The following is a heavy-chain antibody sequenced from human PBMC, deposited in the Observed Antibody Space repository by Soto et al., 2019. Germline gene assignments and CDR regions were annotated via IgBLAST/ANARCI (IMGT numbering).Heavy chain of an antibody. D-gene: IGHD6-25*01. CDR2: VYFIGNT. CDR1: GGSLSSYY. J-gene: IGHJ5*02. V-gene: IGHV4-59*01. CDR3: GSVRPSGYVLS. Sequence: SETLSLTCTVSGGSLSSYYCTWIRQSPGKGLEWIGYVYFIGNTNSNPSLKSRVTISIYTSKNQFSLRLASVTAADTAFYYCGSVRPSGYVLSWGQGTLVTVSS.